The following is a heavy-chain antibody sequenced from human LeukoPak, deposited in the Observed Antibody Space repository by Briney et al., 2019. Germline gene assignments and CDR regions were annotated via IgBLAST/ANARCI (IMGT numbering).Heavy chain of an antibody. CDR2: INWNSGSI. CDR3: AKGTQRGISGWGYFFDQ. V-gene: IGHV3-9*01. D-gene: IGHD6-19*01. Sequence: PGGSLRLSCLASGFTFDDYVMHWVRQAPGKGLEGVSGINWNSGSIDYAGSVKGRFTISRDNAMNSLYLQMNTLRPEDTAVYYCAKGTQRGISGWGYFFDQWGQGTLVTVCS. CDR1: GFTFDDYV. J-gene: IGHJ4*02.